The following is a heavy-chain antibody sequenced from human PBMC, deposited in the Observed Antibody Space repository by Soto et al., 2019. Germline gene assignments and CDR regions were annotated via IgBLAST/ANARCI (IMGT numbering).Heavy chain of an antibody. CDR2: ISGSGGST. CDR1: GFTFSSYA. Sequence: GGSLRLSCAASGFTFSSYAMSWVRQAPGKGLEWVSAISGSGGSTYYADSVKGRFTISRDNSKNTLYLQMNSLRAEDTAVYYCAKGYSIGWYSVYYYYGMDVWGQGTTVTVSS. J-gene: IGHJ6*01. D-gene: IGHD6-19*01. V-gene: IGHV3-23*01. CDR3: AKGYSIGWYSVYYYYGMDV.